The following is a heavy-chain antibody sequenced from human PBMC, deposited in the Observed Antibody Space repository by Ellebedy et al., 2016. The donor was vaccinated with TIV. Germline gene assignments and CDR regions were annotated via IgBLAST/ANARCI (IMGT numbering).Heavy chain of an antibody. J-gene: IGHJ6*03. CDR1: GGSFSTYG. V-gene: IGHV1-69*10. CDR2: ILPMVGIA. D-gene: IGHD5-18*01. Sequence: AASVKVSCKAPGGSFSTYGFSWVRQAPGQGVEWMGAILPMVGIATYAQKVQGRVTITADKSTNTVYMELSSLRSEDTAVYYCARGSGYTHGVTVNYYYYYMNVWGNGTTVTVSS. CDR3: ARGSGYTHGVTVNYYYYYMNV.